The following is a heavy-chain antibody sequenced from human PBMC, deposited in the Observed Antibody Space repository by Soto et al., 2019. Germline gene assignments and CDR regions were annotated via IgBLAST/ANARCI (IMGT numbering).Heavy chain of an antibody. CDR1: GFSLSTSGVG. J-gene: IGHJ6*02. CDR2: IYWNDDK. Sequence: SGPTLVNPTQTLTLTCTFSGFSLSTSGVGVGWIRQPPGKALEWLALIYWNDDKRYSPSLKSRLTITKDTSKNQVVLTMTNMDPVDTATYYCAHVRRIAAAGAPYYYYGMDVWGQGTTVTVSS. V-gene: IGHV2-5*01. D-gene: IGHD6-13*01. CDR3: AHVRRIAAAGAPYYYYGMDV.